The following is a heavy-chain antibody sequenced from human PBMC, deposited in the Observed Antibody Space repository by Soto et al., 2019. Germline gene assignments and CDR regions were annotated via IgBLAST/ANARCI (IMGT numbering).Heavy chain of an antibody. D-gene: IGHD3-3*01. Sequence: GGSLRLSCAASEFTFANAWISWVRQAPGKGLEWVGRIKSKADGGTTDYAAPVKGRFTISRDESQNTLYLQMNSLKTEDTAVYYCTSLFYGHWAQGTLVTVSS. V-gene: IGHV3-15*01. CDR2: IKSKADGGTT. J-gene: IGHJ4*02. CDR1: EFTFANAW. CDR3: TSLFYGH.